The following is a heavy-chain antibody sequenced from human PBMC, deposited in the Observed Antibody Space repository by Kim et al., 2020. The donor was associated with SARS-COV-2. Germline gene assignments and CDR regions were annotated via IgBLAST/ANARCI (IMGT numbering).Heavy chain of an antibody. CDR2: VIPIFSTP. V-gene: IGHV1-69*06. CDR3: ATDKGRSGSLVGNYYY. J-gene: IGHJ6*01. D-gene: IGHD3-22*01. Sequence: SVKVSCKASGGTFSTSAFSWLRQAPGQGLEWLGGVIPIFSTPDYARKFQGRVTITADKSTNTVYIDLRSLTSEDTATYYCATDKGRSGSLVGNYYY. CDR1: GGTFSTSA.